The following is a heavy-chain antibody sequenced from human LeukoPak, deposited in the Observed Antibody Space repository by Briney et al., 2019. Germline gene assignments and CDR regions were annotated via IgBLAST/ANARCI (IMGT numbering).Heavy chain of an antibody. CDR1: GYSFSSYW. V-gene: IGHV5-51*01. CDR3: ARRGWDKLDVFDI. D-gene: IGHD1-26*01. Sequence: RGESLKISCNGSGYSFSSYWMGWVRQMPGKGLEWMGSIYPGDCDTRYSPSFQGQVTFAADNSISTAYLQWSSLKASDTALYYCARRGWDKLDVFDIWGQGTMVTVSS. J-gene: IGHJ3*02. CDR2: IYPGDCDT.